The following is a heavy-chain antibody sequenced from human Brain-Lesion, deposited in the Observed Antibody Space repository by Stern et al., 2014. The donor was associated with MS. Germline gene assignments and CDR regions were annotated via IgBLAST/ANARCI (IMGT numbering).Heavy chain of an antibody. CDR3: ARDITGSSAYFAF. CDR2: ISSNSGTM. D-gene: IGHD1-14*01. CDR1: GFTFDDYA. V-gene: IGHV3-9*01. Sequence: VQLVQSGGDLVQPGRSLRLSCAAFGFTFDDYAMHWVRQAPGKGLEWVAGISSNSGTMGYADSVKGRFTTSRDNAYSSLYLQMNSLRPEDTALYYCARDITGSSAYFAFWGQGTLVTVSS. J-gene: IGHJ4*02.